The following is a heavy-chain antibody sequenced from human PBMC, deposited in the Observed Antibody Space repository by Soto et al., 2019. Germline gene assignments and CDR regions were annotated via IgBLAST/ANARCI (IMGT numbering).Heavy chain of an antibody. CDR1: GFTISTYA. J-gene: IGHJ5*02. Sequence: EVQLLESGGGLVQPGGSLRLSCAASGFTISTYAMTWVRQAPGKGLECVSGVTGSGGQIHYADSVKGRFTISKDNSKNTLYLQMSNLREEDTALYYVAKDAVYKDGLWLMDSWGQGTLVTVSS. D-gene: IGHD2-21*01. CDR2: VTGSGGQI. CDR3: AKDAVYKDGLWLMDS. V-gene: IGHV3-23*01.